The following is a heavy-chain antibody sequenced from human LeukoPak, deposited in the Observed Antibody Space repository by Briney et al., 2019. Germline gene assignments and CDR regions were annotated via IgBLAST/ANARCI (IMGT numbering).Heavy chain of an antibody. CDR2: IYYSGST. J-gene: IGHJ5*02. V-gene: IGHV4-59*08. Sequence: SETLSLTCTVSGGSISSYYWSWIRQPPGKGLEWIGYIYYSGSTNYNPSLKSRVTISADTSKNQFSLKLSSVTAADTAVYYCARHSSRYYYDSSGYYRLPYWFDPWGQGTLVTVSS. CDR3: ARHSSRYYYDSSGYYRLPYWFDP. D-gene: IGHD3-22*01. CDR1: GGSISSYY.